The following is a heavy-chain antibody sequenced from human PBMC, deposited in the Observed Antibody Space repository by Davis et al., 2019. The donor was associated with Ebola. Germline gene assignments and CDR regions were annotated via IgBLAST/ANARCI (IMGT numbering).Heavy chain of an antibody. V-gene: IGHV3-74*01. CDR3: ASESGSYFANYFDY. CDR2: INSDGSST. D-gene: IGHD1-26*01. Sequence: PGGSLRLSCAASGFTFSSYWMHWVRQAPGKGLVWVSRINSDGSSTSYADSVKGRFTISRDNSKNTLYLQMNSLRAEDTAVYYCASESGSYFANYFDYWGQGTLVTVSS. CDR1: GFTFSSYW. J-gene: IGHJ4*02.